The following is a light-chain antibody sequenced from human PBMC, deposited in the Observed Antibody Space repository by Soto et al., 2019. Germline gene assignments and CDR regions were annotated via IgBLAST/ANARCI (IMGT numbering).Light chain of an antibody. V-gene: IGKV3-15*01. Sequence: EIVMTQSPATLSVSPGERVTLSCRASQSVSNNLAWYQQKPGQAPRLLIYGATATATGIPARFSGSGSGTEFTLTISSLQSEDFAVYYCQQHNDWPLTXGG. CDR1: QSVSNN. J-gene: IGKJ4*01. CDR3: QQHNDWPLT. CDR2: GAT.